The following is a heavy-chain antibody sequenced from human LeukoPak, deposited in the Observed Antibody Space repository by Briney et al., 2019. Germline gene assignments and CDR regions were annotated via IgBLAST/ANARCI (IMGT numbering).Heavy chain of an antibody. Sequence: PGGSLRLSCAASGFTFSSYAMSWVRQAPGKGLEWVSAISGSGGSTYYADSVKGRFTISRDNSKSTLYLQMNSLRAEDTAVYYCAKDFDGSLVFGYWGQGTLVTVSS. D-gene: IGHD2-15*01. J-gene: IGHJ4*02. CDR3: AKDFDGSLVFGY. CDR2: ISGSGGST. V-gene: IGHV3-23*01. CDR1: GFTFSSYA.